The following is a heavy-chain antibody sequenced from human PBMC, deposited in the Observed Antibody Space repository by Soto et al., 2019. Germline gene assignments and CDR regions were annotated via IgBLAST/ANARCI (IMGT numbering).Heavy chain of an antibody. D-gene: IGHD6-19*01. CDR3: ARGRLQWLVLSVSMDV. CDR1: GFTFNSYA. V-gene: IGHV3-21*01. Sequence: NLGGSLRLSCAASGFTFNSYAMNWVRQAPGKGLEWVSSISSSSSYIYYADSVKGRFTISRDNAKNSLYLQMNSLRAEDTAVYYCARGRLQWLVLSVSMDVWGQGTTVTVSS. CDR2: ISSSSSYI. J-gene: IGHJ6*02.